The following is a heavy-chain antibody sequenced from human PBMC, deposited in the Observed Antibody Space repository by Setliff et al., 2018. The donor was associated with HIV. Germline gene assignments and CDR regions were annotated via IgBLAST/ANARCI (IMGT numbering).Heavy chain of an antibody. CDR3: ARLGVVPADMDLFFAEYFHH. J-gene: IGHJ1*01. CDR2: ISNDGSNK. V-gene: IGHV3-30*04. D-gene: IGHD2-2*01. CDR1: GFTFSSYA. Sequence: QPGGSLRLSCAASGFTFSSYAMDWVRQAPGKGLEWVAVISNDGSNKYYADSVKGRFTISRDNSKNTLYLQMNSLRTEDTAVYYCARLGVVPADMDLFFAEYFHHWGQGTLVTVSS.